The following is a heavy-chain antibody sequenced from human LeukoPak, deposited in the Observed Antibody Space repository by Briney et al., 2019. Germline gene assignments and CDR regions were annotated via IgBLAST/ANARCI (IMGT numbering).Heavy chain of an antibody. CDR2: IKQDGSEK. D-gene: IGHD3-10*01. J-gene: IGHJ4*02. CDR1: GFTVNSNY. V-gene: IGHV3-7*01. Sequence: GGSLRLSCAASGFTVNSNYMSWVSQAPGKGLEWVANIKQDGSEKYYVDSVKGRFTISRDNAKNSLYLQMNSLRAEDTAVYYCARARGFGVYFDYWGQGTLVTVSS. CDR3: ARARGFGVYFDY.